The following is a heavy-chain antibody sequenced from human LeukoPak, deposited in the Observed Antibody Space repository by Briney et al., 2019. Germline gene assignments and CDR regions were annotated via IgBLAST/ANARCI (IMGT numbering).Heavy chain of an antibody. J-gene: IGHJ5*02. Sequence: PSETLSLTCTVSGGSISSSSYYWGWIRQPPGKGLEWIGSIYYSGSTYYNPSLKSRVTISVDTSKNQFSLKLSSVTAADTAVYYCAREGTVTHWFDPWGQGTLVTVSS. CDR2: IYYSGST. V-gene: IGHV4-39*07. CDR1: GGSISSSSYY. D-gene: IGHD4-11*01. CDR3: AREGTVTHWFDP.